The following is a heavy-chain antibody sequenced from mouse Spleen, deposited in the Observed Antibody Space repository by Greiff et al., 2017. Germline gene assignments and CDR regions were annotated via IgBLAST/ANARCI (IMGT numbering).Heavy chain of an antibody. Sequence: QVQLKQSGAELVKPGASVKLSCKASGYTFTSYWMQWVKQRPGQGLEWIGEIDPSDSYTNYNQKFKGKATLTVDTSSSTAYMQLSSLTSEDSAVYYCARSIYYDYDGDYWGQGTTLTVSS. D-gene: IGHD2-4*01. CDR3: ARSIYYDYDGDY. CDR2: IDPSDSYT. V-gene: IGHV1-50*01. J-gene: IGHJ2*01. CDR1: GYTFTSYW.